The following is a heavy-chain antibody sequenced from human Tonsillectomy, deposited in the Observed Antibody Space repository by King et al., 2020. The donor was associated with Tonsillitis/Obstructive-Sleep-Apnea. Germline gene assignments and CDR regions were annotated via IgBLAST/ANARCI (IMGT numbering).Heavy chain of an antibody. Sequence: VQMQESGPGLVKPSETMSLTCSVSGGSVTSGNYYWTWIRPFPGTGLEWIGCISYSGSTNYNPSLKRRFTLYIDTSKNQFSLKLSSVTPADTAVYSCARDRGMISFGELLPTFAVVDWGQGTLVTVSS. D-gene: IGHD3-16*01. V-gene: IGHV4-61*01. CDR3: ARDRGMISFGELLPTFAVVD. CDR1: GGSVTSGNYY. J-gene: IGHJ4*02. CDR2: ISYSGST.